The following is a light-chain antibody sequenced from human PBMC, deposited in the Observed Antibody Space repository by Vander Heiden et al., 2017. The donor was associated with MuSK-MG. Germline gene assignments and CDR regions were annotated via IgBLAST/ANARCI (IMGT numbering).Light chain of an antibody. J-gene: IGKJ1*01. V-gene: IGKV3-15*01. CDR1: QSVSSN. CDR3: QQYNNWPPWT. Sequence: EIVMTQSPATLSLSPGERATLSCRASQSVSSNLAWYQQKPGQAPRLLIYGASTRDTGIPARFSGSGSGTEFTLTISSRQSEDFAVYYCQQYNNWPPWTFGQGTKVEIK. CDR2: GAS.